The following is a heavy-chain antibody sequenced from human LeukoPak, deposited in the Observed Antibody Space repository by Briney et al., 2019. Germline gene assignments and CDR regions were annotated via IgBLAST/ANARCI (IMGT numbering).Heavy chain of an antibody. CDR1: GFTFSNHA. CDR3: ARGNIFRNYYDSGGSLYYFDY. D-gene: IGHD3-22*01. CDR2: ISANGVDT. V-gene: IGHV3-23*01. J-gene: IGHJ4*02. Sequence: GGSLRLSCVASGFTFSNHAMTWVRQAPGKGLEWVSAISANGVDTFYAPSVKGRFTISRDNSKNTLYLQMNTLRAEDTAVYYRARGNIFRNYYDSGGSLYYFDYWGQGTLVTVSS.